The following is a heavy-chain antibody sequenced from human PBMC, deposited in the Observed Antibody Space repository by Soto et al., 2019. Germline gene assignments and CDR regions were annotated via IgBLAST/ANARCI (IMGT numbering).Heavy chain of an antibody. V-gene: IGHV3-30*18. Sequence: QVQLVESGGGVVQPGRSLRLSCAASGFTFSSYGMHWVRQAPGKGLEWVAVISYDGSNKYYADSVKGRFTISRDNSKNTLYLQMNSLRAEDTAVYYCAKVPPIAVAGEDYWGQGTLVTVSS. CDR2: ISYDGSNK. J-gene: IGHJ4*02. CDR3: AKVPPIAVAGEDY. CDR1: GFTFSSYG. D-gene: IGHD6-19*01.